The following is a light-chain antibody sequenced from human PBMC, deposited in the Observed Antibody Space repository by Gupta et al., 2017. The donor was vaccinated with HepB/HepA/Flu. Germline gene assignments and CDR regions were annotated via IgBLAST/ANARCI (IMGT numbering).Light chain of an antibody. CDR2: GAS. Sequence: EIVMTQSPATLSVSPGERATLSCRASQSVSSNLAWYQQKPGQAPRLLIYGASTRATAMPARFSGSGSGTEFTLTISSLQSEDFAVYYCQQDNNWPRTFSQGTKVEIK. J-gene: IGKJ1*01. CDR1: QSVSSN. CDR3: QQDNNWPRT. V-gene: IGKV3-15*01.